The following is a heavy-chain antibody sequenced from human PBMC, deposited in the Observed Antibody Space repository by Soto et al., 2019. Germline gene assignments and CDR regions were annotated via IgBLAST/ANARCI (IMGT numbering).Heavy chain of an antibody. D-gene: IGHD6-6*01. J-gene: IGHJ6*02. CDR2: FIPMFGTA. V-gene: IGHV1-69*01. Sequence: QVQLVQSGAEVKKPGSSVKVSCKVSGDTFSSYTINWVRHAPGQGLEWMGGFIPMFGTATYAQRFQDRVTMTADDFTRTAYMELNSLRSEDTAMYYCGGDSSANYYYYGMDVWGQGTTVTVSS. CDR1: GDTFSSYT. CDR3: GGDSSANYYYYGMDV.